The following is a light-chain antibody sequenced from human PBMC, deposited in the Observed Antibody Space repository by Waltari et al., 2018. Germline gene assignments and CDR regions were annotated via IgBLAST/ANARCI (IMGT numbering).Light chain of an antibody. CDR1: SSNIWAYNL. V-gene: IGLV2-11*01. CDR2: DVS. Sequence: QSALTQPASVSGSPGQSLTIPCPGTSSNIWAYNLASWYQQHPGKAPKLMIYDVSKRPSGVPDRFSGSKSGNTASLTISGLQAEDEADYYCCSYAGSYTLVFGGGTKLTVL. J-gene: IGLJ2*01. CDR3: CSYAGSYTLV.